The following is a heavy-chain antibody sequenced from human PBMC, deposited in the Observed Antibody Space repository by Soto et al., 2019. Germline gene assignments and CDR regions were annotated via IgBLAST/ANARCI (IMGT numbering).Heavy chain of an antibody. CDR1: GGSISTYY. CDR3: ARGKFTFTFDY. J-gene: IGHJ4*02. Sequence: PSETLSLTCTVSGGSISTYYWSWIRQPPGKGLEWIGYIYYSGSTDYNPSLKSRVTISEDASKNQFSLKLSSVTAADTAVYYCARGKFTFTFDYWGQGTLVTVSS. D-gene: IGHD3-10*01. V-gene: IGHV4-59*01. CDR2: IYYSGST.